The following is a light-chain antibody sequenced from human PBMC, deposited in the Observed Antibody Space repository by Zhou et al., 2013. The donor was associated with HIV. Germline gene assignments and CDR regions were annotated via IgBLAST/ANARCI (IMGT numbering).Light chain of an antibody. CDR1: SSNIGAGYD. Sequence: QSVLTQPPSVSGAPGQRVTISCTGSSSNIGAGYDVHWYQQLPGTAPKLLIYGNNNRPSGVPDRFSGSKSGNTASLTISGLQAEDEADYYCCSYTTSSTVVFGGGTKLTV. V-gene: IGLV1-40*01. CDR2: GNN. CDR3: CSYTTSSTVV. J-gene: IGLJ2*01.